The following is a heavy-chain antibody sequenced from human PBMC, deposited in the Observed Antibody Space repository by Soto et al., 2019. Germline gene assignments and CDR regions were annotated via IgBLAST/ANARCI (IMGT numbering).Heavy chain of an antibody. CDR1: GFSLSTSGVG. J-gene: IGHJ4*02. CDR3: AHAGPNKPDFWSGYAGATIDY. V-gene: IGHV2-5*02. Sequence: QITLKESGPTLVNPTQTLTLTCTFSGFSLSTSGVGVGWIRQPPGKALEWLALIYWDDDKRYSPSLKSRLTITKDTSKNQVVLTMTNMDPVDTATYYCAHAGPNKPDFWSGYAGATIDYWGQGTLVTVSS. CDR2: IYWDDDK. D-gene: IGHD3-3*01.